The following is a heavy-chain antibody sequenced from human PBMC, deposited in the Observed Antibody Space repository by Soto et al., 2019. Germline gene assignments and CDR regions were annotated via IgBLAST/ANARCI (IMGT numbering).Heavy chain of an antibody. V-gene: IGHV4-4*02. CDR2: SYHSGST. CDR3: ARPHGGSSGWDNWFDP. J-gene: IGHJ5*02. Sequence: SETLSLTCAVSGGSISSSNWWSWVRQPPGKGLEWIGESYHSGSTKYNPSLKSRVTISVDKSKNQFSLKLSSVTAADTAVYYCARPHGGSSGWDNWFDPWGQGTLVTVSS. D-gene: IGHD6-25*01. CDR1: GGSISSSNW.